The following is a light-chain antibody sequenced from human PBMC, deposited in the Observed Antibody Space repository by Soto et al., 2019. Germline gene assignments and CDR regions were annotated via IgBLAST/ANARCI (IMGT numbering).Light chain of an antibody. CDR2: QDS. Sequence: SYELTQPPSVSVSPVQTASITCAGDKLGDKYACWYQQKPGQSPVLVIYQDSKRPSGIPERFSGSNSGNTATLTISGTQAMDEADYYCQAWDNNSYVFGTGTKLTVL. V-gene: IGLV3-1*01. CDR1: KLGDKY. CDR3: QAWDNNSYV. J-gene: IGLJ1*01.